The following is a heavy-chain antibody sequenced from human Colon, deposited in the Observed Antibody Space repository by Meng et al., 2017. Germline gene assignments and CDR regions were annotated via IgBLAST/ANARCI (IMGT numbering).Heavy chain of an antibody. CDR2: ISYDGSNK. D-gene: IGHD2-21*02. CDR3: ARGCGGSCSFGTDY. CDR1: GFTFSNYG. V-gene: IGHV3-30*03. J-gene: IGHJ4*02. Sequence: QVQLVESGGDVVQPGRSLRLFCAASGFTFSNYGIHWVRQAPGKGLEWVAIISYDGSNKYYADSVKGRFTISRDNSKKTVYLEMSTLTSEDTAVYYCARGCGGSCSFGTDYWGQGTLVTVSS.